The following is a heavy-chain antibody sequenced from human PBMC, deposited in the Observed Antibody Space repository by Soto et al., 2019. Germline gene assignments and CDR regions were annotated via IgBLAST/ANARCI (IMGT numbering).Heavy chain of an antibody. J-gene: IGHJ4*02. CDR2: IYWDDDK. Sequence: QITLKESGPTLVKPTQTLTLTCTFSGVSLTETGMGVGWIRQPPGKALEWLALIYWDDDKRYSPSLTSGLTISKDASKNQVVLTKTNVDAVDTATYYCAHRRSGYFDSWGQGTLVNVSS. V-gene: IGHV2-5*02. CDR1: GVSLTETGMG. CDR3: AHRRSGYFDS.